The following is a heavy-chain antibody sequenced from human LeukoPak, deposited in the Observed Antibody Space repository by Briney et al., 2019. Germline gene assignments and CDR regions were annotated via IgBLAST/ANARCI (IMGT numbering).Heavy chain of an antibody. CDR3: GRDRHWNQGNFDY. D-gene: IGHD1-1*01. Sequence: ASVKVSCKASGYTFICYYMHWVRQAPGQGLEWMGWINPNSGGTNYAQKFQGRVTMTRDTSIGTAYMELNRLTYDDTAVYYCGRDRHWNQGNFDYWGQGTLVTVSS. CDR1: GYTFICYY. J-gene: IGHJ4*02. CDR2: INPNSGGT. V-gene: IGHV1-2*02.